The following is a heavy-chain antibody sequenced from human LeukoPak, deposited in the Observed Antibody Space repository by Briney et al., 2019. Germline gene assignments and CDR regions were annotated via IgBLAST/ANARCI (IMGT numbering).Heavy chain of an antibody. CDR1: GFTFSDYN. CDR2: IGTSSGTI. V-gene: IGHV3-48*01. D-gene: IGHD2-2*01. CDR3: ARDRGYCRGTTCYAYYMDV. J-gene: IGHJ6*03. Sequence: PGGSLRLSCAASGFTFSDYNMYWVRQAPGKGLECVSFIGTSSGTIHNADSVEGRFTISRDNAKNSLYLQMNSLRAEDTAVYYCARDRGYCRGTTCYAYYMDVWGKGTTVTVSS.